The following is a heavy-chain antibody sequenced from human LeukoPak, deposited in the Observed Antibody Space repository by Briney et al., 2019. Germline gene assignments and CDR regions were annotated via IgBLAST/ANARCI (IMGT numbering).Heavy chain of an antibody. J-gene: IGHJ4*02. CDR3: GGHGGYYFDY. Sequence: GGSLRLSCAASGFTCSSYWMSWVRQAPGKGLEWVGRIKSKTDGGTTDYAAPVKGRFTISRDDSKNTLYLQMNSLKTEDTAVYYCGGHGGYYFDYWGQGTLVTVSS. CDR2: IKSKTDGGTT. CDR1: GFTCSSYW. V-gene: IGHV3-15*01. D-gene: IGHD3-16*01.